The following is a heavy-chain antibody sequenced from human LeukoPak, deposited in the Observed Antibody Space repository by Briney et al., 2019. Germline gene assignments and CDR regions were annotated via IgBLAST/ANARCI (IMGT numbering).Heavy chain of an antibody. D-gene: IGHD5-18*01. CDR3: ARDPGIPGTAMVRDLDY. CDR1: GYTFTIYG. Sequence: ASVNVSFKSSGYTFTIYGISWVRQAPGQGLEWMGWISAYNGNTNYAQKLQGRVTMTTDTSTSTAYMELRSLRSDDTAVYYCARDPGIPGTAMVRDLDYWGQGTLVTVSS. V-gene: IGHV1-18*01. CDR2: ISAYNGNT. J-gene: IGHJ4*02.